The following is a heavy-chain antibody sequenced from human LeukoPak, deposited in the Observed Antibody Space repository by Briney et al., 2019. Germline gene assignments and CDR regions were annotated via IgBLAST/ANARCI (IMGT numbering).Heavy chain of an antibody. CDR1: GFTFSSYT. V-gene: IGHV3-23*01. CDR3: AKFSLYYDSSGYYYEALDY. Sequence: GGSLRLSCAASGFTFSSYTIHWVRQAPGKGLEWVSLISVSGGSIYYADSVKGRFTISRDNSKNTLSLQMNSLRAEDTAVYYCAKFSLYYDSSGYYYEALDYWGQGTLVTVSS. CDR2: ISVSGGSI. D-gene: IGHD3-22*01. J-gene: IGHJ4*02.